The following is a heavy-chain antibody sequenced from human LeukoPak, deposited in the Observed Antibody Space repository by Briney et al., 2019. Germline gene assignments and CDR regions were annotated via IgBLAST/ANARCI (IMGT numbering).Heavy chain of an antibody. D-gene: IGHD3-22*01. J-gene: IGHJ5*02. CDR3: ASWGYYCDSSGFWFDP. V-gene: IGHV4-39*01. CDR1: GGSISSSSYY. CDR2: IYYSGST. Sequence: PSETLSLTCTVSGGSISSSSYYWGWIRQPPGKGLEWIGSIYYSGSTYYSPSLKSRVTISVDTSKNQFSLKLSSVTAADTAVYYCASWGYYCDSSGFWFDPWGQGTLVTVSS.